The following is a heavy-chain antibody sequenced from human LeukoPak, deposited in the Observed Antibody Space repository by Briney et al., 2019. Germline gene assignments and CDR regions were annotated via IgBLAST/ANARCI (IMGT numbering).Heavy chain of an antibody. J-gene: IGHJ4*02. D-gene: IGHD3-22*01. CDR2: IYSGGST. CDR3: ARFNYYDSSGFYSFDY. Sequence: GGSLRLSCAASGFTVSSNYMSWVHQAPGKGLEWVSLIYSGGSTYYADSVKGRFTISRDNSKNTLYLQMNSLRAEDTAVYYCARFNYYDSSGFYSFDYWGQGTLVTVSS. V-gene: IGHV3-66*01. CDR1: GFTVSSNY.